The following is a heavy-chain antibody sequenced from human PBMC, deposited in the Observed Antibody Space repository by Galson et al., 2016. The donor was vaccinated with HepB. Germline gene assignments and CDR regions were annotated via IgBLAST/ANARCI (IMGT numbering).Heavy chain of an antibody. CDR3: ARQSITEESDH. V-gene: IGHV5-51*01. CDR1: GYSFANYW. Sequence: QSGAEVKKPGESLKISCKGSGYSFANYWIGWVRQLPGKGLEWMGIIYPGDSDTRYSPSFQGQVTISADKSISTAFLQWSSLKASDTAMYYCARQSITEESDHWGQGSLVTVSS. J-gene: IGHJ4*02. D-gene: IGHD1-14*01. CDR2: IYPGDSDT.